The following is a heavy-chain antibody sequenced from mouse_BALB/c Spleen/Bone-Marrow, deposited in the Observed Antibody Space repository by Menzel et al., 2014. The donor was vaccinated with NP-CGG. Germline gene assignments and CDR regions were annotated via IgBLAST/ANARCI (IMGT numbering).Heavy chain of an antibody. CDR2: IDTSDSYT. CDR1: GYTFTDYW. Sequence: VQLQQSGAELVMPGASVKMSCKASGYTFTDYWMHWVKQRPGQGLEWIGAIDTSDSYTSYNQKFKGKATLTVDEPSSTAYMQLSSLTSEDSAVYYCARGTGWYFDVWGAGTTVTVSS. CDR3: ARGTGWYFDV. D-gene: IGHD4-1*01. V-gene: IGHV1-69*01. J-gene: IGHJ1*01.